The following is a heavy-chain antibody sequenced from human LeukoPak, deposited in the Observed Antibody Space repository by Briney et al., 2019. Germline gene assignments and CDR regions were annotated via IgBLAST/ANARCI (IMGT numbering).Heavy chain of an antibody. CDR1: GDSISSDY. D-gene: IGHD2-21*01. CDR2: INYSGSS. V-gene: IGHV4-59*08. CDR3: ARLDCISDTCYNY. J-gene: IGHJ4*02. Sequence: SETPSLTCIVSGDSISSDYWSWIRQSPGKGLEWIGYINYSGSSEYKHSLKSRVTISVDRSKNQVSLRMRSVTAADTAVYYCARLDCISDTCYNYWALGALVTVSS.